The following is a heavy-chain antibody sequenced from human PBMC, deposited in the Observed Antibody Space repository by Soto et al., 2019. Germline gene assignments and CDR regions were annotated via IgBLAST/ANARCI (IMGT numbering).Heavy chain of an antibody. CDR2: IYYSGST. CDR1: GGSISSYY. D-gene: IGHD3-3*01. V-gene: IGHV4-59*01. J-gene: IGHJ6*02. CDR3: ARDAGLRFLGGAYYYYGMDV. Sequence: PSETLSLTCTVSGGSISSYYWSWIRQPPGKGLEWIGYIYYSGSTNYNPSLKSRVTISVDTSKNQFSLKLSSVTAADTAVYYCARDAGLRFLGGAYYYYGMDVWGQGTTVTVSS.